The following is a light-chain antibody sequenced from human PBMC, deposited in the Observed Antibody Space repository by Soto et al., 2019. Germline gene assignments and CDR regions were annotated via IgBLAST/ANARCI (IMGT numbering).Light chain of an antibody. Sequence: DIPMTQSPSSLSASVGDRVTITCRASQSISSYLNWYQQKPGKAPKLLIFAASSLHSGVPSRFSGSESGTDFTLTISSLQPEDFATYYCQQSYSAPLTFGGGTKVEIK. CDR1: QSISSY. CDR2: AAS. J-gene: IGKJ4*01. V-gene: IGKV1-39*01. CDR3: QQSYSAPLT.